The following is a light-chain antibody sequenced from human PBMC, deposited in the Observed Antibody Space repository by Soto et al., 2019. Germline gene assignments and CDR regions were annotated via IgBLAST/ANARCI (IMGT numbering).Light chain of an antibody. J-gene: IGKJ4*01. Sequence: DIVMTQSPLSLPVTPGEPASISCRSSQSLLHSNGYNYLDWYLQKPGQSPQLLIYLGSNRASGVPDRFSVSGSGTDFTLKISRVEAEDGGVYYCMQALQTPLTFGGGTKVEIK. V-gene: IGKV2-28*01. CDR3: MQALQTPLT. CDR1: QSLLHSNGYNY. CDR2: LGS.